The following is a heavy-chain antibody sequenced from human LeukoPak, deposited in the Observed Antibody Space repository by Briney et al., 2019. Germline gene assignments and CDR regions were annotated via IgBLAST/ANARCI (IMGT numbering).Heavy chain of an antibody. CDR3: ARPASGRTTRVAFDI. CDR1: GYTFTGYY. J-gene: IGHJ3*02. D-gene: IGHD3-10*01. CDR2: ISPNSGGT. V-gene: IGHV1-2*02. Sequence: ASVKVSCKASGYTFTGYYMHWVRQAPGQGLEWMGWISPNSGGTNYAQKFQGRVTMTRDTSISTAYMELSRLRSDDTAVYYCARPASGRTTRVAFDIWGQGTMVTVSS.